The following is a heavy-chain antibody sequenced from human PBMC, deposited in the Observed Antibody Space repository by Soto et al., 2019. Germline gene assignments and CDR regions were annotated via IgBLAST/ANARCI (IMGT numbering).Heavy chain of an antibody. CDR3: VRGESGPGYYGLDV. D-gene: IGHD1-26*01. CDR2: INHSGST. V-gene: IGHV4-34*01. Sequence: PSETLSLACAVYGGSFSGYYWSWIRQPPGKGLEWIGEINHSGSTNYNPSLKSRVTISVDTSKNQFSLKLSSVTAADTAVYYCVRGESGPGYYGLDVWGQATTVTVSS. J-gene: IGHJ6*02. CDR1: GGSFSGYY.